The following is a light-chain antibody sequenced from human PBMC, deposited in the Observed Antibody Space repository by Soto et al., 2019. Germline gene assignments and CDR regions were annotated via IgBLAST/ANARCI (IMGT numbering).Light chain of an antibody. CDR1: SSDIGFSNY. CDR2: DVS. J-gene: IGLJ1*01. V-gene: IGLV2-14*01. Sequence: ALTQPASVSGSPGQSITISCTGTSSDIGFSNYVSWYQQHPGKAPKLIISDVSNRPSGVSSRFSGSKSGNTASLTISGLQAEVEADYYCSSFTDINTDVFGTGTKVTVL. CDR3: SSFTDINTDV.